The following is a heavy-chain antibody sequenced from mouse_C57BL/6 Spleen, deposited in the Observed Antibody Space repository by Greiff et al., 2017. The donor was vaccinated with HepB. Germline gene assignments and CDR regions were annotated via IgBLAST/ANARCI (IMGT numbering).Heavy chain of an antibody. D-gene: IGHD3-1*01. CDR1: GFSLSTSGMG. J-gene: IGHJ4*01. V-gene: IGHV8-12*01. Sequence: QVTLNVCGPGILQSSQTLSLTCSFSGFSLSTSGMGVSWIRQPSGKGLEWLAHIYWDDDKRYNPSLKSRLTISKDTSRNQVFLKITSVDTADTATYYCARRRRGYDYAMDYWGQGTSVTVSS. CDR3: ARRRRGYDYAMDY. CDR2: IYWDDDK.